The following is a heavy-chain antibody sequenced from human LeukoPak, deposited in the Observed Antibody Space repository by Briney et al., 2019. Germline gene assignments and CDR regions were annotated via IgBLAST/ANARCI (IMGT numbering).Heavy chain of an antibody. Sequence: SQTLSLTCAVSGGSISSGGYSWSWIRQPPGKGLEWIGYIYHSGITYYNPSLKSRVTISVDRSKNQFSLKLSSVTAADTAVYYCARAPGVYGWFDPWGQGTLVTVSS. V-gene: IGHV4-30-2*01. CDR3: ARAPGVYGWFDP. J-gene: IGHJ5*02. CDR2: IYHSGIT. D-gene: IGHD5/OR15-5a*01. CDR1: GGSISSGGYS.